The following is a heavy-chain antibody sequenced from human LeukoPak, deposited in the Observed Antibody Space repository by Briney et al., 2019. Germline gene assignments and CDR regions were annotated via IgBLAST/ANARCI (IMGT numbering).Heavy chain of an antibody. D-gene: IGHD6-13*01. CDR1: GYTFTSYG. CDR2: ISAYNGNT. CDR3: SRAGTGYHDDY. Sequence: ASVKVSCKASGYTFTSYGISWVRQAPGQGLEWMGWISAYNGNTNYAQNLQGRVTMTTDTSTSTAYMELGSLRSDDKAVYYCSRAGTGYHDDYWGQGTLVTVSS. V-gene: IGHV1-18*01. J-gene: IGHJ4*02.